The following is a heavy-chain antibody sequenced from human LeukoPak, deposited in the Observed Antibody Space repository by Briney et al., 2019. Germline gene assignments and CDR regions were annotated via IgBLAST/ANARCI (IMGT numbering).Heavy chain of an antibody. CDR1: GYTFTSYD. CDR3: ARPSTYYYDSSGYYYAFDI. Sequence: ASVKVSCKASGYTFTSYDINWVRQATGQGLEWMRWMNPNSGNTGYAQKFQGRVTITRNTSISTAYMELSSLRSEDTAVYYCARPSTYYYDSSGYYYAFDIWGQGTMVTVSS. V-gene: IGHV1-8*03. D-gene: IGHD3-22*01. J-gene: IGHJ3*02. CDR2: MNPNSGNT.